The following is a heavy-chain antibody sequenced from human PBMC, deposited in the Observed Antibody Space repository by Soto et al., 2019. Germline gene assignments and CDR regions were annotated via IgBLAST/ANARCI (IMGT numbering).Heavy chain of an antibody. J-gene: IGHJ5*02. D-gene: IGHD2-2*01. CDR2: ISAGGDYI. CDR1: GFTLSNHD. Sequence: GGSLRLSCAASGFTLSNHDTYWVRQAPGRGLEWVSAISAGGDYISYGDSVKGRFTISRDISKDTVYLQMTSLRADDTAIYYCAKEKISTSCCNWFDPWGQGTLVTVSS. V-gene: IGHV3-23*01. CDR3: AKEKISTSCCNWFDP.